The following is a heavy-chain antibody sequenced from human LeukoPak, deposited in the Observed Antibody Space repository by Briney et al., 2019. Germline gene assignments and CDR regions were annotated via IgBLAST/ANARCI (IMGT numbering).Heavy chain of an antibody. CDR2: INAGNGNT. V-gene: IGHV1-3*01. Sequence: GASVKVSCKASGYTFTSYAMHWVRQAPGQRLEWMGWINAGNGNTKYSQKFQGRVTITRDTSASTAYMEPSSLRSEDTAVYYCARDSSSSSFLFDYWGQGTLVTVSS. CDR1: GYTFTSYA. CDR3: ARDSSSSSFLFDY. J-gene: IGHJ4*02. D-gene: IGHD6-6*01.